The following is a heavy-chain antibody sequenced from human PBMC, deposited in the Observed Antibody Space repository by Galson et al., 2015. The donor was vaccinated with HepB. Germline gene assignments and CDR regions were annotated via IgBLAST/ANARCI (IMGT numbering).Heavy chain of an antibody. V-gene: IGHV3-21*01. CDR3: ASPYGSGSYYAHYYYYGMDV. Sequence: LRLSCAASGFTFSSYSMNWVRQAPGKGLEWVSSISSSSSYIYYADSVKGRFTISRDNAKNSLYLQMNSLRAEDTAVYYCASPYGSGSYYAHYYYYGMDVWGQGTTVTVSS. CDR1: GFTFSSYS. CDR2: ISSSSSYI. J-gene: IGHJ6*02. D-gene: IGHD3-10*01.